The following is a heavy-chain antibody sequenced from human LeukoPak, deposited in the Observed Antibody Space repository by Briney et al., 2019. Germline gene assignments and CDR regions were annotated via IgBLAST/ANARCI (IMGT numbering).Heavy chain of an antibody. D-gene: IGHD3-3*01. CDR1: GYTFTGYY. CDR3: ARGYYDFPF. J-gene: IGHJ4*02. Sequence: ASVKVSCKASGYTFTGYYMHWVRQAHGQGLEGMGIINPIGGSTTYAQNFQGRVTMTRDTSTSTVYMDLTSLRSEDTAVYYCARGYYDFPFWGQGTLVTVSS. CDR2: INPIGGST. V-gene: IGHV1-46*01.